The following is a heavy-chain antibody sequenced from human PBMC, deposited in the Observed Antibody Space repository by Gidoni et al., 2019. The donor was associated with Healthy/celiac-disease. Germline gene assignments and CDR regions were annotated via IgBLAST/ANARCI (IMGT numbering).Heavy chain of an antibody. CDR3: ARWRTRYSSSSTWFDP. CDR2: INHSGST. Sequence: QVQLQQWGAGLLKPSATLSLTCAVYGGSFSGYYWSWIRQPPGKGLEWIGEINHSGSTNYNPSLKSRVTISVDASKNQFSLKLSSVTAADTAVYYCARWRTRYSSSSTWFDPWGQGTLVTVSS. CDR1: GGSFSGYY. J-gene: IGHJ5*02. D-gene: IGHD6-6*01. V-gene: IGHV4-34*01.